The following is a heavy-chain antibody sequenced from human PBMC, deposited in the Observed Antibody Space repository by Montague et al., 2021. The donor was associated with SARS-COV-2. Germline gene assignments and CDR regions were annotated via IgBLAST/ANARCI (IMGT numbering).Heavy chain of an antibody. Sequence: SETLSLTCAVYGGSFSGYYWNWIRQPPGKGLAWIGEINHSGSTNYNPSLKSRVTISVDTSNNQFSLKLTSVTAADTAVYYCARGPTNNIGMVATRLDYWGQGTLVTVSS. D-gene: IGHD5-12*01. J-gene: IGHJ4*02. CDR1: GGSFSGYY. CDR2: INHSGST. CDR3: ARGPTNNIGMVATRLDY. V-gene: IGHV4-34*01.